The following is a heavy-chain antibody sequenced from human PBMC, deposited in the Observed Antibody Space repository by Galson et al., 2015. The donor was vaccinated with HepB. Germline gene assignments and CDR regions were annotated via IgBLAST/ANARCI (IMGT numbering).Heavy chain of an antibody. D-gene: IGHD1-26*01. CDR3: ASSADGNAFDI. J-gene: IGHJ3*02. CDR2: INPSGGST. Sequence: SVKVSCKASGYTFTSYYMHWVRQAPGQGLEWMGIINPSGGSTSYAQKLQGRVTMTRDTSTSTVYMELSSLRSEDTAVYYCASSADGNAFDIWGQGTMVTVSS. CDR1: GYTFTSYY. V-gene: IGHV1-46*04.